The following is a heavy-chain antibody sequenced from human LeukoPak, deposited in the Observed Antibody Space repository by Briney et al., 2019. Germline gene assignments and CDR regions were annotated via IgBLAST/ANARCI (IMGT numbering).Heavy chain of an antibody. CDR3: AKDKGDSSGWLYYFDY. CDR2: ISGSGGST. J-gene: IGHJ4*02. Sequence: GGSLRLSCAASGFTFSSYAMSWVRQAPGKGLEWVSAISGSGGSTYYADSVEGRFTISRDNSKNTLYLQMNSLRAEDTAVYYCAKDKGDSSGWLYYFDYWGQGTLVTVSS. V-gene: IGHV3-23*01. CDR1: GFTFSSYA. D-gene: IGHD6-19*01.